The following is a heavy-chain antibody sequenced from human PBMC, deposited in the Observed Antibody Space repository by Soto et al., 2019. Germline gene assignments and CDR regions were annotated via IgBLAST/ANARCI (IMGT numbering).Heavy chain of an antibody. CDR3: TRRRGYSSGWYYFDY. CDR2: IRSKANNYAT. V-gene: IGHV3-73*01. Sequence: GGSLRLSCAASGFTFSGSAMHWVRQASGKGLEWVGRIRSKANNYATAYAASVKGRFTISRDDSKNTAYLQMNSLKTEDTAVYYCTRRRGYSSGWYYFDYWGPGTLVTVSS. CDR1: GFTFSGSA. D-gene: IGHD6-19*01. J-gene: IGHJ4*02.